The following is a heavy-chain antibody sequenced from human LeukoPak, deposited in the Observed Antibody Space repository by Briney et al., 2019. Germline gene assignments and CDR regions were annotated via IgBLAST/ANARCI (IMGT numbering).Heavy chain of an antibody. J-gene: IGHJ4*02. CDR3: GMRQSLLH. D-gene: IGHD2-15*01. Sequence: PGGSLRFSCAAPDFTFRSYGRIWVRQAPGKGLEWVANIKEDGSEKYNVDSVKGRFTISRDNAKNSLYLQMNSLRAEDTAVYYCGMRQSLLHWGQGTLVTVSS. CDR1: DFTFRSYG. CDR2: IKEDGSEK. V-gene: IGHV3-7*01.